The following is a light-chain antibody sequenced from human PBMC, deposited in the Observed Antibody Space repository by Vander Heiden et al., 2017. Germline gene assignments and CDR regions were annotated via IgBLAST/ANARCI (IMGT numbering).Light chain of an antibody. V-gene: IGKV3-15*01. Sequence: EIVMTQSPATLSVSPGETVTLSCRASQTVRSHFAWYQQKPGQAPRLLIYGASTRATGVPARFSGSGYGTEFTLTISSRQSEDSAVYYCQQYYKAPPLTFGGGTRVEIK. CDR3: QQYYKAPPLT. CDR1: QTVRSH. CDR2: GAS. J-gene: IGKJ4*01.